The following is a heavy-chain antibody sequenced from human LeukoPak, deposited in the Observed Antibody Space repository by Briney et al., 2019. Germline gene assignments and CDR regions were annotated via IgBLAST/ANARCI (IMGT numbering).Heavy chain of an antibody. V-gene: IGHV3-7*03. CDR3: ARGIPTPTMIVVVTLAAAFDI. CDR2: IRKDGSDI. D-gene: IGHD3-22*01. J-gene: IGHJ3*02. CDR1: GFTFSTYW. Sequence: GGSLRLSCAASGFTFSTYWMSWVRQAPGKGLEWVANIRKDGSDIHYVDSVKGRFTISRDNTKNSLYLQMNSLRAEDTAVYYCARGIPTPTMIVVVTLAAAFDIWGQGTMVTVSS.